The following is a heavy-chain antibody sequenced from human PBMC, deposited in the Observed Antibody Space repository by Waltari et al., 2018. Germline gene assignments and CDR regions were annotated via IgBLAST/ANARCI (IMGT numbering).Heavy chain of an antibody. CDR1: GGSISSYF. CDR3: AREIYGGNSRPFDF. CDR2: IYYNGNT. D-gene: IGHD2-21*02. V-gene: IGHV4-59*01. J-gene: IGHJ4*02. Sequence: QVQLHESGPGLVKPSETLSLTCTVSGGSISSYFWHWIRQSPGKGLEWIGYIYYNGNTNYNPSLGSRVTISVDTSKNQFSLNLRSVTAADTAVYYCAREIYGGNSRPFDFWGQGTLATVSS.